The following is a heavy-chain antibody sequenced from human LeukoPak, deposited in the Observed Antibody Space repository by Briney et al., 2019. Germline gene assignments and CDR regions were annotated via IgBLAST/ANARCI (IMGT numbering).Heavy chain of an antibody. CDR3: ARDLGYGDYLPDAFDI. CDR2: ISSSSSYR. CDR1: GFTFSSYS. Sequence: PGGSLRLSCAASGFTFSSYSMNWVRQAPGKGLEWVSSISSSSSYRYYADSVKGRFTISRDNAKNSLYLQMNSLRAEDTAVYYCARDLGYGDYLPDAFDIWGQGTMVTVSS. V-gene: IGHV3-21*01. J-gene: IGHJ3*02. D-gene: IGHD4-17*01.